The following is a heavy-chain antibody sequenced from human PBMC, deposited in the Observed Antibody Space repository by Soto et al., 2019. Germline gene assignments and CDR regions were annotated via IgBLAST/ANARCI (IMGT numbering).Heavy chain of an antibody. CDR1: GGSVSSGSYY. V-gene: IGHV4-61*01. J-gene: IGHJ4*02. Sequence: TSETLSLTCTVSGGSVSSGSYYWSWIRQPPGKGLEWIGYIYHSGSTNYNPSLKSRVTISVDTSKNQFSVKLSSVTAADTAVYYCARVWGLDYIDSWGQGTRVTVSS. D-gene: IGHD7-27*01. CDR3: ARVWGLDYIDS. CDR2: IYHSGST.